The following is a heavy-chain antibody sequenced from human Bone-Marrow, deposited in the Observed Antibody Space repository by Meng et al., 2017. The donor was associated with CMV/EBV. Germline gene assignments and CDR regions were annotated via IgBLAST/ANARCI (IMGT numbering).Heavy chain of an antibody. CDR2: INPSGGST. V-gene: IGHV1-46*02. CDR3: ARDWYCGFWSDFFVGSEDGMDV. J-gene: IGHJ6*02. Sequence: ASVKVSCKASGYTFNTYYMHWVRQAPGQGLEWMGIINPSGGSTSYAQKFQGRVTMTRDTSTSTVYMELSRLRSEDSAVYYCARDWYCGFWSDFFVGSEDGMDVWGQGTTVTVSS. CDR1: GYTFNTYY. D-gene: IGHD3-3*01.